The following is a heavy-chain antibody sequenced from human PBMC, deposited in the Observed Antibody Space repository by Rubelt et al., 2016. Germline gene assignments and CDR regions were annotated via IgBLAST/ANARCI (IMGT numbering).Heavy chain of an antibody. CDR3: ARASSWDSSGYLADY. J-gene: IGHJ4*02. V-gene: IGHV3-30*04. CDR2: ISYDGSNK. D-gene: IGHD3-22*01. CDR1: SSYA. Sequence: SSYAMHWVRQAPGKGLEWVAVISYDGSNKYYADSVKGRFTISRDNSKNTLYLQMNSLRAEDTAVYYCARASSWDSSGYLADYWGQGTLVTVSS.